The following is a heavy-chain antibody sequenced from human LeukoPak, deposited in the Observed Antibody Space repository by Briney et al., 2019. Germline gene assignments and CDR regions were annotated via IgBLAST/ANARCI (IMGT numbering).Heavy chain of an antibody. CDR3: ARAGLITMIVVVKFDY. CDR2: IYSGGST. J-gene: IGHJ4*02. V-gene: IGHV3-66*01. CDR1: GFTVSSNY. Sequence: GGSLRLSCAASGFTVSSNYMSWVRQAPGKGLEWVSVIYSGGSTYYADSVKGRFTISRDNSKNTLYLQMNSLRAEDTAVYYCARAGLITMIVVVKFDYWGQGTLVTVSS. D-gene: IGHD3-22*01.